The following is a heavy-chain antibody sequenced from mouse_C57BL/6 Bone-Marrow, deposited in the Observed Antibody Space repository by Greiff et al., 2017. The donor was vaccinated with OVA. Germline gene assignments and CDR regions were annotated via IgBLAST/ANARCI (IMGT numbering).Heavy chain of an antibody. CDR3: AREGWDVDY. V-gene: IGHV3-6*01. D-gene: IGHD4-1*01. CDR1: GYSITSGYY. J-gene: IGHJ2*01. CDR2: ISYDGSN. Sequence: ESGPGLVKPSQSLSLTCSVTGYSITSGYYWNWIRQFPGNKLEWMGYISYDGSNNYNPSLKNRISITRDTSKNQFFLKLNSVTTEDTATYYCAREGWDVDYWGQGTTLTVSS.